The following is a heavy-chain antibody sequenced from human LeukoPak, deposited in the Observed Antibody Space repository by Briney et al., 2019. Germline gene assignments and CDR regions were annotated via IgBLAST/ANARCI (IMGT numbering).Heavy chain of an antibody. D-gene: IGHD2-2*01. CDR3: AREDQQLPDY. V-gene: IGHV3-30-3*01. CDR2: ISKDGSNK. Sequence: GGSLRLSCTASGFTFNSYAMHWVRQSPGKGLEWVAVISKDGSNKYCVDSVEGRFTISRDNSMNTVYLQMSSLRPDDTAVYYCAREDQQLPDYWGQGTLVTVSS. CDR1: GFTFNSYA. J-gene: IGHJ4*02.